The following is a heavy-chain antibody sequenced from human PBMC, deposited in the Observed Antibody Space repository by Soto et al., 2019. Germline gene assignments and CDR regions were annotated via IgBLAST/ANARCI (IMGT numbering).Heavy chain of an antibody. CDR1: GGSISSYY. J-gene: IGHJ6*02. Sequence: SETLSLTCTVSGGSISSYYWSWNRQPPGKGLEWLGSIYSSGSTNYNPSLKSRVTISVDTSKNQFSLKLSSVTAADTAVYYCARGTGRFLEWLPSAPYYYYGMDVWGQGTTVTVSS. D-gene: IGHD3-3*01. V-gene: IGHV4-59*01. CDR3: ARGTGRFLEWLPSAPYYYYGMDV. CDR2: IYSSGST.